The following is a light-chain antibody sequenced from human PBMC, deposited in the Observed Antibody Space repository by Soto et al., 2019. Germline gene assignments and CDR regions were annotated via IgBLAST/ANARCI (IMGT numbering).Light chain of an antibody. CDR3: QQLRMYPST. J-gene: IGKJ4*01. V-gene: IGKV1-9*01. Sequence: IQLTQSPSSLSASVGDRVTITCRASQDIAIYLAWYQQKPGEAPKLLIYAASTLYDGVPSTSSGSGSGTDSAPAITNQQAEDFATYYCQQLRMYPSTFGGGTKVESK. CDR1: QDIAIY. CDR2: AAS.